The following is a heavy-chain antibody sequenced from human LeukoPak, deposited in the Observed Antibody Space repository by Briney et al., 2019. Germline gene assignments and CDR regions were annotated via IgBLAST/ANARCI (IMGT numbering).Heavy chain of an antibody. V-gene: IGHV3-23*01. J-gene: IGHJ4*02. Sequence: GGSLRLSCAASGFTFSSHGMNWVRQAPGKGGEWVSGMSPNGVSTYYADSVKGRFTISRDNSKGTVYLQMNSLRPEDTAVYYCAKDDAWLQYGNWGRGTLVTVSS. D-gene: IGHD5-24*01. CDR2: MSPNGVST. CDR1: GFTFSSHG. CDR3: AKDDAWLQYGN.